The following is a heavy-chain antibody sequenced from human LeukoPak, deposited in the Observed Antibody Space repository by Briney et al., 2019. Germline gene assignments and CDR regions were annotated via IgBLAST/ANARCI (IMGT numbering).Heavy chain of an antibody. CDR3: ARDHAALKDRAVAGTGGNDY. Sequence: GASVKVSCKASGYTFTGCYMHWVRQAPGQGLEWMGWINPNSGGTNYAQKFQGRVTMTRDTSISTAYMELSRLRSDDTAVYYCARDHAALKDRAVAGTGGNDYWGQGTLVTVSS. D-gene: IGHD6-19*01. J-gene: IGHJ4*02. CDR1: GYTFTGCY. V-gene: IGHV1-2*02. CDR2: INPNSGGT.